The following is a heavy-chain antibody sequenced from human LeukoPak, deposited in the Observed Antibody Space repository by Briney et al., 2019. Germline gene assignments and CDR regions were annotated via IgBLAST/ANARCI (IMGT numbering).Heavy chain of an antibody. J-gene: IGHJ5*02. D-gene: IGHD6-13*01. CDR1: GGSISSGVYY. CDR3: ARDLLAAEGWFDP. V-gene: IGHV4-31*03. CDR2: IYYSGST. Sequence: SETLSLTCTVSGGSISSGVYYWSWIRQHPGKGLEWIGYIYYSGSTYYNPSLESRVTISLDTSKNQFSLRLSSVTAADTAVYYCARDLLAAEGWFDPWGQGTLVTVSS.